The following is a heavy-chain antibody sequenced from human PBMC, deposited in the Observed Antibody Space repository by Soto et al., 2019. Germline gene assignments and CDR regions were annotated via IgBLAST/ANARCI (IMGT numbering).Heavy chain of an antibody. J-gene: IGHJ4*01. V-gene: IGHV1-46*01. Sequence: ASVKVSCKASGYTFTSYGISWVRQAPGQGLEWMGIINPSGGSTSYAQKFQGRVTMTRDTSTSTVYMELSSLRSEDTAVYYCAALGYCTNGVCSPRLSHPTDYWG. D-gene: IGHD2-8*01. CDR2: INPSGGST. CDR1: GYTFTSYG. CDR3: AALGYCTNGVCSPRLSHPTDY.